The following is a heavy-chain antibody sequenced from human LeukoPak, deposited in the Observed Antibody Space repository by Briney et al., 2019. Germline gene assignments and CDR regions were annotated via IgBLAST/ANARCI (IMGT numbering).Heavy chain of an antibody. CDR3: ARGVVSPALRDY. CDR1: GFTFSSYS. J-gene: IGHJ4*02. V-gene: IGHV3-21*01. D-gene: IGHD2-2*02. CDR2: ISSSSSYI. Sequence: PGGSLRLSCAASGFTFSSYSMNWVRQAPGKGLEWVSSISSSSSYIYYADSGKGRFTISRDNAKNSLYLQMDSLRAEDTAVYYCARGVVSPALRDYWGQGTLVTVSS.